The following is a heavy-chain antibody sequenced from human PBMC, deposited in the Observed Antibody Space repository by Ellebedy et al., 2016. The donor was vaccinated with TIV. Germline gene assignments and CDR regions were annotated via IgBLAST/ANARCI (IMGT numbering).Heavy chain of an antibody. V-gene: IGHV4-39*07. J-gene: IGHJ4*02. CDR2: MYYSGST. Sequence: ESLKISCAASGFTFSSYSMNWVRQPPGKGLEWIGSMYYSGSTYYNPSLKSRVTISVDTSKNQFSLKLSSVTAADTAVYYCARAMWSYYFDYWGQGTLVTVSS. CDR1: GFTFSSYS. D-gene: IGHD2-21*01. CDR3: ARAMWSYYFDY.